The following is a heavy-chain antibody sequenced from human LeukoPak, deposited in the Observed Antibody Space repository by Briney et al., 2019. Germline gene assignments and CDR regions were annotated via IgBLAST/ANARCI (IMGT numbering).Heavy chain of an antibody. V-gene: IGHV4-59*01. CDR1: GGSISSYY. Sequence: SETLSLTCTVSGGSISSYYWSWIRQPPGKGLEWIGYIYYSGSTYYNPSLKSRVTISVDTSKNQFSLKLSSVTAADTAVYYCARDRGGRTFDYWGQGTLVTVSS. CDR2: IYYSGST. D-gene: IGHD3-16*01. J-gene: IGHJ4*02. CDR3: ARDRGGRTFDY.